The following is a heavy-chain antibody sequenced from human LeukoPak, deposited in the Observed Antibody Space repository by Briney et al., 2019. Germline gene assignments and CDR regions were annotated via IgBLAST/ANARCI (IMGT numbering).Heavy chain of an antibody. CDR3: ARDGGWQNAIHY. J-gene: IGHJ4*02. Sequence: SVKVSCKASGGAFSSYAISWVRQAPGQGLEWMGGIIPIFGTANYAQKFQGRVTITTDESTSTAYMELSSLRSEDTAVYYCARDGGWQNAIHYWGQGTLVTVSS. V-gene: IGHV1-69*05. D-gene: IGHD3-16*01. CDR1: GGAFSSYA. CDR2: IIPIFGTA.